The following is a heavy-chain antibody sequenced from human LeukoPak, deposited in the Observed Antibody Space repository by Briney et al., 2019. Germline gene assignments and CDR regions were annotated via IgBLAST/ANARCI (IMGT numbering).Heavy chain of an antibody. V-gene: IGHV1-46*01. CDR2: INPSGSST. Sequence: ASVKVSCKASGYIFTNHYMHWVRQAPGQGLEWMGLINPSGSSTLYAEKFRGRIIMTRDMSTATDYMELSSLRSEDTAVYYCAREGSRSGSLTSTKFDYWGQGTLVTVSS. CDR1: GYIFTNHY. J-gene: IGHJ4*02. D-gene: IGHD1-26*01. CDR3: AREGSRSGSLTSTKFDY.